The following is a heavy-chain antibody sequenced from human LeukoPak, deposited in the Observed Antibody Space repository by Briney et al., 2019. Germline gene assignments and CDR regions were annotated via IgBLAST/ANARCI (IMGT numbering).Heavy chain of an antibody. D-gene: IGHD6-19*01. V-gene: IGHV3-30*19. CDR1: GFTFSDYS. CDR2: ISYDGSNK. Sequence: GGSLRLSCAASGFTFSDYSMHWVRQAPGKGLEWVAVISYDGSNKYYADSVKGRFTISRDNSKNTLYLQMNSLRAEDTAVYYCARDLEVAGTGYWGQGTLVTVSS. J-gene: IGHJ4*02. CDR3: ARDLEVAGTGY.